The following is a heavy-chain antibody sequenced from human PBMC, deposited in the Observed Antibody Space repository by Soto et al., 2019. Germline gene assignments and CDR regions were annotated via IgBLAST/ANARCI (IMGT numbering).Heavy chain of an antibody. Sequence: GGSLRLSCAASGFTFSDYYMSWIRQAPGKGLEWVSYISSSGSTIYYADSVKGRFTISRDNAKNSLYLQMNSLRAEDTAVYYCARGAPTLWSGYYSYYYYYYMDVWGKGTTVTVSS. V-gene: IGHV3-11*01. CDR2: ISSSGSTI. CDR3: ARGAPTLWSGYYSYYYYYYMDV. D-gene: IGHD3-3*01. CDR1: GFTFSDYY. J-gene: IGHJ6*03.